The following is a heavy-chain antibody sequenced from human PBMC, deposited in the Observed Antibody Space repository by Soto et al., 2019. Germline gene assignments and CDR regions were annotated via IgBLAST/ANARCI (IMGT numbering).Heavy chain of an antibody. CDR2: ISSDGDIT. CDR3: VKVSTFYDILTGYYSTNFFDP. D-gene: IGHD3-9*01. CDR1: GFTFSEYS. J-gene: IGHJ5*02. Sequence: PGGSLRLSCSASGFTFSEYSMHWVCQAPGKGLQYVSTISSDGDITYYADSVKGRFTISRDNSKNTLYLQMNSLRPEDTAVYYCVKVSTFYDILTGYYSTNFFDPWGQGTLVTVSS. V-gene: IGHV3-64D*06.